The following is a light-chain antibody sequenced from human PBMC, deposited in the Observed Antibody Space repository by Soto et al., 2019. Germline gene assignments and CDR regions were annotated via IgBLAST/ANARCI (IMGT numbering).Light chain of an antibody. CDR1: SSDVGGYNY. Sequence: QSALTQPPSASGSPGQSVTISCTGTSSDVGGYNYVSWYQQYPGRAPKLMIYEVTKRPSGVPDRFSGSKSGNTASLTVSVLQAEDEADYYCSSYAASNNFYFVFGGGTTLTVL. J-gene: IGLJ3*02. CDR2: EVT. V-gene: IGLV2-8*01. CDR3: SSYAASNNFYFV.